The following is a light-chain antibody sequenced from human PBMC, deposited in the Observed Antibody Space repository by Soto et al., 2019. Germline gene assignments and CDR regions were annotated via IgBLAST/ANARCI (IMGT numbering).Light chain of an antibody. V-gene: IGKV3-11*01. CDR3: QQRSRWPLLWT. CDR2: DAS. CDR1: QSIGSS. Sequence: EIVLTQSPSTLSLSPGERATLSCRTSQSIGSSLAWYQQKPGQAPRLLIYDASNSATDIPARFGGSGSGTDFTLTISSLEPEDFAVYYCQQRSRWPLLWTFGGGSKVDIK. J-gene: IGKJ4*01.